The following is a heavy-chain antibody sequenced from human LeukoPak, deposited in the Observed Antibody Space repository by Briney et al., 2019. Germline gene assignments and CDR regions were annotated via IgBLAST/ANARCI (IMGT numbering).Heavy chain of an antibody. CDR2: ISSSSSYI. Sequence: GGSLRLSCAASGFTFNSYSMNWVRQAPGKGLEWVSSISSSSSYIYYADSVKGRFTISRDNAKNSLYLQMNSLRAEDTAVYYCARWAAAAATAYYGMDVWGQGTTVTVSS. D-gene: IGHD2-15*01. CDR3: ARWAAAAATAYYGMDV. V-gene: IGHV3-21*01. CDR1: GFTFNSYS. J-gene: IGHJ6*02.